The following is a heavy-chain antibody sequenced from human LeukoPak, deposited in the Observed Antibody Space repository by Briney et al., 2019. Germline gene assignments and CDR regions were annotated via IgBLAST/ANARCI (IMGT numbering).Heavy chain of an antibody. CDR1: GFTFSSYA. J-gene: IGHJ4*02. V-gene: IGHV3-23*01. CDR3: AKDQETTVTPYYFDF. D-gene: IGHD4-17*01. Sequence: GGSLRLSCAASGFTFSSYAMSWVRQAPGQGLEWVSAISGSGGSTYYADSVKGRFTISRDNSKNTLYLQRNSLRAEDTAVYYCAKDQETTVTPYYFDFWGQRPLVTVSS. CDR2: ISGSGGST.